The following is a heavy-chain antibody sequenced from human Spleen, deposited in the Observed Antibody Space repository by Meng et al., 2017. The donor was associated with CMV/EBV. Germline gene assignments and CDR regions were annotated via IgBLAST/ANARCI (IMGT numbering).Heavy chain of an antibody. CDR3: ARGSARITIFGVVFNWFDP. J-gene: IGHJ5*02. D-gene: IGHD3-3*01. CDR2: IYYSGST. Sequence: ISSIAYYWGCIRQPPGKGLEWIGSIYYSGSTYYNPSLKSRVTISGDTSKNQFSLRLTSVTAADTAVYYCARGSARITIFGVVFNWFDPWGQGTLVTVSS. CDR1: ISSIAYY. V-gene: IGHV4-39*07.